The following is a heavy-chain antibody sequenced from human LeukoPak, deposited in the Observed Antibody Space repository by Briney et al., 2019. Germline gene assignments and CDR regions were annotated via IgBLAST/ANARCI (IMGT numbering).Heavy chain of an antibody. CDR2: ISYDGSNK. J-gene: IGHJ4*02. Sequence: GRSLRLSCAASGFTFSSYGMHWVRQAPGKGLEWVAVISYDGSNKYYADSVKGRFTISRDSSKNTLYLQMNSLRAEDTAVYYCAKDHMGILTGYYSPHFDYWGQGTLVTVSS. D-gene: IGHD3-9*01. CDR1: GFTFSSYG. V-gene: IGHV3-30*18. CDR3: AKDHMGILTGYYSPHFDY.